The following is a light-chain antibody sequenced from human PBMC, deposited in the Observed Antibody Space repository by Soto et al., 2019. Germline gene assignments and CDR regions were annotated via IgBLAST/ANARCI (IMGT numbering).Light chain of an antibody. CDR1: QSVSKNF. CDR3: PQYGSSPPT. V-gene: IGKV3-20*01. J-gene: IGKJ4*01. Sequence: EIVLTQSPGTLSLSPGERATLSCRASQSVSKNFLAWYQQKPGQAPRLLISGASNRATGIPDRFSGSGSGTDFSLTIDRLEPDDLAVYFCPQYGSSPPTFGGGTNVAIK. CDR2: GAS.